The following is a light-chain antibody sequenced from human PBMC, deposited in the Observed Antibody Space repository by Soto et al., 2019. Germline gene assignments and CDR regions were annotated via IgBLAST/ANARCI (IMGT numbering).Light chain of an antibody. V-gene: IGKV3-11*01. CDR1: QSVSTN. CDR3: QQRNNWPLT. J-gene: IGKJ4*01. Sequence: EILLTQSPATLSLSPGERATLSCRASQSVSTNLAWYRQTPGQAPRLLIYDASNRATGIPARFSGSGSGTDFTLTISSLEPEDFPIYYCQQRNNWPLTFGGGTNVEIK. CDR2: DAS.